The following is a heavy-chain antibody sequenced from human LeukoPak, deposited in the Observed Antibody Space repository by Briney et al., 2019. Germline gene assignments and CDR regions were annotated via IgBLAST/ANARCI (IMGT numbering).Heavy chain of an antibody. CDR2: ISNNGGYT. Sequence: GGSLRLSCAASGFTFSSSAMSWVRQAPGKGLEWVSAISNNGGYTYYADSVQGRFTISRDNSKSTLCLQMNTLRAEDTAVYYCARESSGYYFDYWGQGTLVTVSS. V-gene: IGHV3-23*01. CDR1: GFTFSSSA. D-gene: IGHD6-25*01. J-gene: IGHJ4*02. CDR3: ARESSGYYFDY.